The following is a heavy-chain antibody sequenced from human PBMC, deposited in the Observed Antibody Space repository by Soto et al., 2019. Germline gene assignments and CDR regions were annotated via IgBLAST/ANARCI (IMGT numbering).Heavy chain of an antibody. CDR2: IIGKYNTYAT. CDR1: GFTFGNSA. J-gene: IGHJ6*03. Sequence: VHLVESGGGRVQPGGSLELSCVASGFTFGNSAIHWVRQAYGKGLECVGRIIGKYNTYATSYGESVKGRVTISRDESKNTAYLHMTSLKSEDRDVYYCSADLENCSEGPFYYFQSYMDVWGKGTTVTVSS. V-gene: IGHV3-73*01. D-gene: IGHD2-15*01. CDR3: SADLENCSEGPFYYFQSYMDV.